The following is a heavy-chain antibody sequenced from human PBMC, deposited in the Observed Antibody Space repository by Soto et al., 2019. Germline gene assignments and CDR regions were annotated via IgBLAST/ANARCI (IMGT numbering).Heavy chain of an antibody. V-gene: IGHV3-30*18. J-gene: IGHJ6*03. D-gene: IGHD5-18*01. CDR3: AKEEAGYSYGLGYYSMDA. CDR1: GFTFSSYG. Sequence: QVQLVESGGGVVQPGRSLRLSCAASGFTFSSYGMHWVRQAPGKGLEWVAVISYDGSNKYYADSVKGRFTISRDNSKNTLYLQMNSLRAEDTAVYYCAKEEAGYSYGLGYYSMDAWGKGTPVPVSS. CDR2: ISYDGSNK.